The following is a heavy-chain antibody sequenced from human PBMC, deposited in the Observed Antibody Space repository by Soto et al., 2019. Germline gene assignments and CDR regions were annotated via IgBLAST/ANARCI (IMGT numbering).Heavy chain of an antibody. V-gene: IGHV1-69*06. CDR2: IIPIFGTA. Sequence: SVKVSCKASGGTFSSYAISWVRQAPGQGLEWMGGIIPIFGTANYAQKFQGRVTITADKSTSTAYMELSSLRSEDTAVYYCARAAYYYDSSGPTTGDGAFDIWG. J-gene: IGHJ3*02. CDR1: GGTFSSYA. CDR3: ARAAYYYDSSGPTTGDGAFDI. D-gene: IGHD3-22*01.